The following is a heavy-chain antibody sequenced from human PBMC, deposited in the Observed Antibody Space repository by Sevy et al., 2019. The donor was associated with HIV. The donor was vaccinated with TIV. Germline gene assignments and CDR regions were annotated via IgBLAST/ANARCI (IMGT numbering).Heavy chain of an antibody. Sequence: GESLKISCAASGFTFSPYWMTWVRQAPGKGLEWVANIRPDGSDKYDVDSVKGLFTISRDNAKNSLYLQMNSLRADDTAMYYCARGVGLDCWGQGALVTVSS. D-gene: IGHD1-26*01. CDR1: GFTFSPYW. CDR3: ARGVGLDC. CDR2: IRPDGSDK. J-gene: IGHJ4*02. V-gene: IGHV3-7*01.